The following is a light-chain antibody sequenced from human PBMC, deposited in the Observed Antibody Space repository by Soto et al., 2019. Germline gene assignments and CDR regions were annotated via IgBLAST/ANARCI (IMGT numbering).Light chain of an antibody. CDR1: SSDVGGYNY. Sequence: QSALTQPASVSGSPGQSITISCTGTSSDVGGYNYVSWYQQHPGKAPKLMIYDVSNRPSGVSNRFSGSKSGNTASLTISGLQAEDEADYYCSSYTSSSNPCYVFGTGTKVTV. CDR2: DVS. CDR3: SSYTSSSNPCYV. V-gene: IGLV2-14*01. J-gene: IGLJ1*01.